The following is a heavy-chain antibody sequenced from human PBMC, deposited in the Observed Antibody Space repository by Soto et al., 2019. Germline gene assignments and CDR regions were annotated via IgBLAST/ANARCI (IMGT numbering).Heavy chain of an antibody. J-gene: IGHJ4*02. V-gene: IGHV2-70*04. D-gene: IGHD1-1*01. CDR3: ARTTNTGTDY. CDR2: IDWDDEK. Sequence: ESGPTLVNPTQTLTLTCTFSGFSLTSNEMRVTWIRQPPGKALEWLARIDWDDEKFYSSSLRTRLTISKDSSKNQVVLTMTNMDPVDTATYYCARTTNTGTDYWGQGILVTVSS. CDR1: GFSLTSNEMR.